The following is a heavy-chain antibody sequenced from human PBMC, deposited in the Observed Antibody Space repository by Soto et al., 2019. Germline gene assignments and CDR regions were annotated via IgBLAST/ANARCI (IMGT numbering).Heavy chain of an antibody. Sequence: QVLLVASGGGLVKPGGSLRLSCATSGFIFSDYYMHWIRQAPGKGLEWISYISGNGRIIQYAESAKGRFTISRDNAQNSLYLQMNSLRAEDTALYFCARDFDADSRTDFDYWGQGTLVTVSS. D-gene: IGHD4-17*01. CDR1: GFIFSDYY. J-gene: IGHJ4*02. V-gene: IGHV3-11*01. CDR2: ISGNGRII. CDR3: ARDFDADSRTDFDY.